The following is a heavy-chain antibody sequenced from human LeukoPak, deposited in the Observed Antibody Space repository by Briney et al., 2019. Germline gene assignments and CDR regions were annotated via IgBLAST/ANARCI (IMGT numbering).Heavy chain of an antibody. D-gene: IGHD1-1*01. CDR2: ISYHGNNE. V-gene: IGHV3-30-3*01. J-gene: IGHJ6*02. CDR1: GFTFSSYA. Sequence: GGSLRLSCAASGFTFSSYAMHWVRQGPGKGLEWVGTISYHGNNEYYADSVKGRFTISRDNSKDTLYLQMNSLRTEDTAAYYCARDRVQLWNYGMDVWGQGTTVTVSS. CDR3: ARDRVQLWNYGMDV.